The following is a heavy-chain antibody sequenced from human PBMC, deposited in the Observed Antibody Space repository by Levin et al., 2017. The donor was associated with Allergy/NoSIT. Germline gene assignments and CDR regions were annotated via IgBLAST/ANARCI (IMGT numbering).Heavy chain of an antibody. D-gene: IGHD6-13*01. CDR2: IIPMFGKA. J-gene: IGHJ3*01. CDR3: ARDGDRKGSWPSDAFEV. V-gene: IGHV1-69*06. CDR1: GGTLSNNA. Sequence: SVKVSCKAFGGTLSNNAISWVRQAPGQGLEWMGGIIPMFGKATYAQQFQGRVTITADKSTSTAYMQLGAMRSEDTAVYFCARDGDRKGSWPSDAFEVWGQGTVVAVSS.